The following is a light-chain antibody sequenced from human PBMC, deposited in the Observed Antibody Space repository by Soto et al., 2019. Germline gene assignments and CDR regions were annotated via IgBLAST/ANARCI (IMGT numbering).Light chain of an antibody. CDR3: QTCGTGIRVV. J-gene: IGLJ2*01. CDR2: LNSDGSH. Sequence: QSVLTQSPSASASLGASVKLTCTLSSGHSNFAIAWHQQQPEKGPRFLMKLNSDGSHTKGDGIPDRFSGSSSGAERYLTISSLQYEDEADYYCQTCGTGIRVVFGGGTKLTVL. V-gene: IGLV4-69*01. CDR1: SGHSNFA.